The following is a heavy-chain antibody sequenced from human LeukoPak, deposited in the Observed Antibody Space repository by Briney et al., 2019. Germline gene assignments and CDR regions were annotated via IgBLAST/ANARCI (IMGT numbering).Heavy chain of an antibody. J-gene: IGHJ4*02. CDR2: FDPEDGET. CDR1: GYTLTELS. Sequence: ASVKVSCKVSGYTLTELSMHWVRQAPGKGLEWMGGFDPEDGETIYAQKFQGRVTMTEDTSTDTAYMELSSLRSEDTAVYYCATVLGYCSSTSCHYYFDYWGQGTLVTVSS. D-gene: IGHD2-2*01. CDR3: ATVLGYCSSTSCHYYFDY. V-gene: IGHV1-24*01.